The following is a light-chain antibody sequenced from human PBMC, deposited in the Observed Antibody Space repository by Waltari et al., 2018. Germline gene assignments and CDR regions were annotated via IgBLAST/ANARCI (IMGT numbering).Light chain of an antibody. Sequence: QSALTQPPSASGSPGQSVTISCTGTSSDVGNYNYVSWYQQHPGKVPKVIIYEVSKRPSGVPDRFSGSKSGNTASLTVSGLQAEDEADYYCSSYAGNNNYVVFGGGTKLTVL. V-gene: IGLV2-8*01. CDR1: SSDVGNYNY. CDR2: EVS. CDR3: SSYAGNNNYVV. J-gene: IGLJ2*01.